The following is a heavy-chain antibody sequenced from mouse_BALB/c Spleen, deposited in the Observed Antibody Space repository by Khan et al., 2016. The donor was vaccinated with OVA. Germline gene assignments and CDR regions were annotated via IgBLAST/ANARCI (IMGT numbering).Heavy chain of an antibody. V-gene: IGHV1-7*01. J-gene: IGHJ3*01. CDR2: IDPSTSYT. CDR3: ARRGRIGILGY. Sequence: VQLQESGAEVAKPGASVKMSCKASGYTLTAYWIHWVKQRPGQVLEWLGYIDPSTSYTEYNQKFKNKATLTTDKSSSTSYMQLSSLTSEASAVYYCARRGRIGILGYWGQGTLVTVSA. D-gene: IGHD1-1*02. CDR1: GYTLTAYW.